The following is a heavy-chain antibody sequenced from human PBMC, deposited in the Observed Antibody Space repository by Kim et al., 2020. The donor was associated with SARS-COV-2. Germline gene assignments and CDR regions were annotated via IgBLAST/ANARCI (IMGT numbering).Heavy chain of an antibody. D-gene: IGHD5-12*01. Sequence: TSYADSVKGRFTISRDKSKNTLYLQMNSLRAEDTAVYYCAKIKTGYVFDYWGQGTLVTVSS. CDR2: T. J-gene: IGHJ4*02. CDR3: AKIKTGYVFDY. V-gene: IGHV3-23*01.